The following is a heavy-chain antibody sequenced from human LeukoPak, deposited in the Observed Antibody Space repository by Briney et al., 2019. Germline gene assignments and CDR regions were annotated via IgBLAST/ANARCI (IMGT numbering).Heavy chain of an antibody. CDR2: IIPIFGTT. D-gene: IGHD2-15*01. CDR3: ARGSMVAQRGYFDY. Sequence: SVKVSCKASGGTFATSAISWVRQAPGQGFEWMGKIIPIFGTTNYAQKFQGRVRITADKSTSTAYMELSSLSSEDTAVYYCARGSMVAQRGYFDYWDQAILVTVSS. V-gene: IGHV1-69*06. CDR1: GGTFATSA. J-gene: IGHJ4*02.